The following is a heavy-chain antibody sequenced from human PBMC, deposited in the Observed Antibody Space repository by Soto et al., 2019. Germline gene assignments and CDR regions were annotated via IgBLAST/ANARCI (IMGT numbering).Heavy chain of an antibody. CDR1: GFTFSSYG. J-gene: IGHJ4*02. Sequence: QVQLVESGGGVVQPGRSLRLSCAASGFTFSSYGMHWVRQAPGKGLEWVAVIWYDGSNKYYADSVKGRFTISRDNSXNXLHXQMNSLRAEDTAVYYCARDGYCSGGSCYSVPVFDYWGQGTLVTVSS. D-gene: IGHD2-15*01. CDR3: ARDGYCSGGSCYSVPVFDY. V-gene: IGHV3-33*01. CDR2: IWYDGSNK.